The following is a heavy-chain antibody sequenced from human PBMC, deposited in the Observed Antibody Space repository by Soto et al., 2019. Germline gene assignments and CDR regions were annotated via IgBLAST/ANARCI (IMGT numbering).Heavy chain of an antibody. Sequence: QVQLVQSGAEVKKPGSSVKVSCKASGGTFSSYAISWVRQAPGQGLEWMGGIIPIFGTANYAQKFQGRVTITADESTSTAYRELSSLRSEDTAVYYCARGGELPPYYYCYGMDVWGQGTTVTVSS. CDR1: GGTFSSYA. D-gene: IGHD3-10*01. CDR3: ARGGELPPYYYCYGMDV. V-gene: IGHV1-69*01. CDR2: IIPIFGTA. J-gene: IGHJ6*02.